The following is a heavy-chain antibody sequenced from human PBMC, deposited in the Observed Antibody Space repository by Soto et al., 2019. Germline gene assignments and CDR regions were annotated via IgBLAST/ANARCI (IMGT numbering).Heavy chain of an antibody. J-gene: IGHJ4*02. CDR2: ISYDGSNK. CDR1: GFTFSSYG. D-gene: IGHD3-22*01. Sequence: GGSLRLSCAASGFTFSSYGMHWVRQAPGKGLEWVAVISYDGSNKYYADSVKGRFTISRDNSKNTLYLQMNSLRAEDTAVYYCAKGIWPIVVVITLDYWGQGTLVTVSS. CDR3: AKGIWPIVVVITLDY. V-gene: IGHV3-30*18.